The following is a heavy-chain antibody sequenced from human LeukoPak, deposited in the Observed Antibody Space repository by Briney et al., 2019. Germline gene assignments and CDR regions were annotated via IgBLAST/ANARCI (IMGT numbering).Heavy chain of an antibody. D-gene: IGHD3-10*01. Sequence: GGSLRLSCAASGFTFSSYAMSWVRQAPGKGLEWVSGISGSGGSTYYADSVKGRFTISRDNSKNTLYLQMNSLRAEDTAVYYCAKNSTMVRGVIDYWGQGTLVTVSS. V-gene: IGHV3-23*01. J-gene: IGHJ4*02. CDR2: ISGSGGST. CDR3: AKNSTMVRGVIDY. CDR1: GFTFSSYA.